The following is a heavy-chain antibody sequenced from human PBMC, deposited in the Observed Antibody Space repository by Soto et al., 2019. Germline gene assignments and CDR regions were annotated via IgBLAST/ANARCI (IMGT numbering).Heavy chain of an antibody. CDR1: GFTFSTYS. Sequence: EVQLVESGGGLVKPGGSLRLSCAASGFTFSTYSMNWVRQAPGKGLEWVSSISTSSSYIYYADSAKGRFTISRDNAKNSLYLQMNSLRAEDTAVYYCARHVTSSGYYYLNPGGFDPWVQGTLVTVSS. V-gene: IGHV3-21*01. CDR3: ARHVTSSGYYYLNPGGFDP. D-gene: IGHD3-22*01. J-gene: IGHJ5*02. CDR2: ISTSSSYI.